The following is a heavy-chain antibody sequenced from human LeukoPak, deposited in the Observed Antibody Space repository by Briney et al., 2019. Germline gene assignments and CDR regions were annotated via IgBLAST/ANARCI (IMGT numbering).Heavy chain of an antibody. D-gene: IGHD6-25*01. CDR2: IHHSGNKYESGST. CDR3: ARNASSGFFNV. V-gene: IGHV4-38-2*02. J-gene: IGHJ1*01. Sequence: TSETLSLTCSVSGYSITSGDYWGWIRPPPGKGLEWIGSIHHSGNKYESGSTHYNPSLRSRVTVSADPSKNQFSLKLTSMTAADTAVYFCARNASSGFFNVWGQGTLVIVSS. CDR1: GYSITSGDY.